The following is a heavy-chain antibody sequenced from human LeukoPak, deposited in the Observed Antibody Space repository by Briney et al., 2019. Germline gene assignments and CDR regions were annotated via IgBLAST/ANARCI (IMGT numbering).Heavy chain of an antibody. CDR1: GYTFTSYG. V-gene: IGHV1-18*01. CDR2: ISAYNGNT. J-gene: IGHJ6*02. D-gene: IGHD3-3*01. Sequence: GASVKVSCKASGYTFTSYGISWVRQAPGQGLEWMGWISAYNGNTNYAQKLQGRVTMTTDTSTSTAYMELRSLRSDDTAVYYCARDIHDFWSGILQYYYYYGMDVWGQGTTVTVSS. CDR3: ARDIHDFWSGILQYYYYYGMDV.